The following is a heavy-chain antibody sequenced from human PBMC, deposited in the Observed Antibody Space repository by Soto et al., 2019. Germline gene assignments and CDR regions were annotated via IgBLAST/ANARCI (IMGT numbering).Heavy chain of an antibody. CDR1: GFTFSSYA. Sequence: GGSLRLSCAASGFTFSSYAMSWVRQAPGKGLEWVSAISGSGGSTYYADSVKGRFTISRDNSKNTLYLQMNSLRAEDTAVYYCAKLSGYSYGYPTAEYFQHWGQGTLVTVSS. CDR2: ISGSGGST. D-gene: IGHD5-18*01. J-gene: IGHJ1*01. V-gene: IGHV3-23*01. CDR3: AKLSGYSYGYPTAEYFQH.